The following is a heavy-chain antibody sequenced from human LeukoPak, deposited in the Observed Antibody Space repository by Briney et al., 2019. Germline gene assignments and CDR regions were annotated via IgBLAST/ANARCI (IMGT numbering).Heavy chain of an antibody. Sequence: SETLSLTCTVSGGSISSYYWSWIRQPPGKGLEWIGYIYYSGSTNYNPSLKSRVTISVDTSKNQFSLKLSSVTAADTAVYYCARATHGHWGVHYDYWGQGTLVTVSS. CDR2: IYYSGST. CDR3: ARATHGHWGVHYDY. J-gene: IGHJ4*02. D-gene: IGHD7-27*01. CDR1: GGSISSYY. V-gene: IGHV4-59*01.